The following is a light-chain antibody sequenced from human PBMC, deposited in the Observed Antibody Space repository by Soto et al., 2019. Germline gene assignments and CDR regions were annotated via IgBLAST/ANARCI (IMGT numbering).Light chain of an antibody. V-gene: IGKV1-9*01. CDR1: QGIGSY. CDR3: QQLDRYPIT. J-gene: IGKJ5*01. Sequence: DIQLTQSPSFLSASVGDRVTISCRASQGIGSYLAWYQQKPGKAPKLLIYAASTLQSGVSSRFSGSGSGTEFTLTISSLQPEDFATFFCQQLDRYPITFGQGTRLEIK. CDR2: AAS.